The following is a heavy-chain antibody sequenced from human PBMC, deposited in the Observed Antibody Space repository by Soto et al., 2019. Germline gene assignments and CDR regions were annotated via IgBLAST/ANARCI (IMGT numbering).Heavy chain of an antibody. CDR3: ARVSAGGYSYGSEDY. CDR1: GFTFSSYA. CDR2: ISYDGSNK. V-gene: IGHV3-30-3*01. D-gene: IGHD5-18*01. J-gene: IGHJ4*02. Sequence: QVQLVESGGGVVQPGRSLRLSCAASGFTFSSYAMHWVRQAPGKGLEWVAVISYDGSNKYYADSVKGRFTISRDNSKNTLYLQMNSLRAEDTAVYYCARVSAGGYSYGSEDYWGQGTLVTVSS.